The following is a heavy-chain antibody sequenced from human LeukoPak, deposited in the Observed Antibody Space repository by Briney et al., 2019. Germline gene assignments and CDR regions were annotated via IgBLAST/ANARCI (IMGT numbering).Heavy chain of an antibody. V-gene: IGHV4-59*01. CDR2: IHYTGST. D-gene: IGHD2-15*01. CDR1: GGSISGYI. J-gene: IGHJ4*02. CDR3: ARNYCTGGSCYVNDD. Sequence: PSETLSLTCTVSGGSISGYIWTWIRQPPGKGLEWIGFIHYTGSTNYNPSLKSRVTMSVDTSKNQFSLKLTSVTAADSAVYYCARNYCTGGSCYVNDDWGQGTLVTVSS.